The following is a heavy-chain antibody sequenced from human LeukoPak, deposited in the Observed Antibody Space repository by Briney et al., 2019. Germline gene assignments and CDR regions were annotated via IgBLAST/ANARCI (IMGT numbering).Heavy chain of an antibody. Sequence: SETLSLTCTVSGGSISSYYWSWIRQPPGKGLEWIGYIYYSGSTNYNPSLTSRVTISVDTSKNQFPLKLSSVTAADTAVHYCARELYYDIFAGPAGDAFDIWGQGTMVTVSS. D-gene: IGHD3-9*01. CDR2: IYYSGST. CDR1: GGSISSYY. CDR3: ARELYYDIFAGPAGDAFDI. J-gene: IGHJ3*02. V-gene: IGHV4-59*01.